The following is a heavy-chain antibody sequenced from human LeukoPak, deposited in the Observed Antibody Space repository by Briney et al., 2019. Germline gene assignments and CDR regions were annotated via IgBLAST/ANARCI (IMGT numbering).Heavy chain of an antibody. J-gene: IGHJ6*03. D-gene: IGHD6-13*01. CDR2: IIPILGIA. CDR3: ARGGAAVLTYYYYYMDV. Sequence: SVKVSCKASGGTFSSYAISWVRQAPGQGLEWMGRIIPILGIANYAQKFQGRVTITADKSTSTAYMELSSLRSEDTAVYYCARGGAAVLTYYYYYMDVWGKGTTVTVSS. V-gene: IGHV1-69*04. CDR1: GGTFSSYA.